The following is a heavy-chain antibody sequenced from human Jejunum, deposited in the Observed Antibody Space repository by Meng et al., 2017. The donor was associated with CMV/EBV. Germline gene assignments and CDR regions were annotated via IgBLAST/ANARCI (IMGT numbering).Heavy chain of an antibody. Sequence: LSDYTIHWVRKAPGKGLEWVGRIRSKTYSSATAYAASVKGRFIISRDDSKNTAYLQMNSLKTEDTAVYYCTRHSIVVVPAAGFDPWGQGTLVTVSS. CDR1: LSDYT. CDR3: TRHSIVVVPAAGFDP. V-gene: IGHV3-73*01. D-gene: IGHD2-2*01. J-gene: IGHJ5*02. CDR2: IRSKTYSSAT.